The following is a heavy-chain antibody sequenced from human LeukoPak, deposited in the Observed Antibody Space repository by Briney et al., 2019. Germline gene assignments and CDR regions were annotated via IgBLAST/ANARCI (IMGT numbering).Heavy chain of an antibody. CDR2: ISPSGGST. J-gene: IGHJ4*02. V-gene: IGHV1-46*01. CDR3: ARGGSSGEWFSHLDY. Sequence: GASVKVSCKAFGYTFTSNYMHWVRQAPGQGPEWMGVISPSGGSTTYAQKFQGRVTLTRDMSTSTDYLELSSLRSEDTAVYYCARGGSSGEWFSHLDYWGQGTLVTVSS. D-gene: IGHD3-3*01. CDR1: GYTFTSNY.